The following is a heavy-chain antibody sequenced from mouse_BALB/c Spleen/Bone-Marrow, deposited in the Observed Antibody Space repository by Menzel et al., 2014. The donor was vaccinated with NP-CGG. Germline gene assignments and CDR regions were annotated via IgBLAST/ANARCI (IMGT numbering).Heavy chain of an antibody. Sequence: EVKLLESGGGLVQPGGSLKLSCAASRFDFSRYWMSWVRQAPGKGLEWIGEINPDSSTINYTPSLKDKFIISRDNAKNALCLQMRKVRSEDTALYYCARQGYYGYREYWGEGAARAVSA. D-gene: IGHD1-2*01. J-gene: IGHJ2*01. V-gene: IGHV4-1*02. CDR3: ARQGYYGYREY. CDR2: INPDSSTI. CDR1: RFDFSRYW.